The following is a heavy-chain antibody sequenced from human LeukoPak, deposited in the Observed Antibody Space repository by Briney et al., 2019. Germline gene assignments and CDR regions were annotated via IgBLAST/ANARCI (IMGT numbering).Heavy chain of an antibody. J-gene: IGHJ4*02. CDR1: GFTVSSNY. CDR2: IYSGGST. Sequence: GGSLRLSCAASGFTVSSNYMSWVRQAPGKGLEWVSVIYSGGSTYYADSVKGRFTISRDNSKNTLYLQMNSLRAEDTAVYYCARDQDYYDSSGYPGFGYWGQGTLVTVSS. D-gene: IGHD3-22*01. CDR3: ARDQDYYDSSGYPGFGY. V-gene: IGHV3-66*01.